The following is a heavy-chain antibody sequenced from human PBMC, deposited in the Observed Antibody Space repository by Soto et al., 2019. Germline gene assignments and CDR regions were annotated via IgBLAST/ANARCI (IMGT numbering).Heavy chain of an antibody. CDR1: GFTFSSYA. CDR3: ARDLEEYYDFWSGYSS. V-gene: IGHV3-30-3*01. D-gene: IGHD3-3*01. Sequence: GGSLRLSCAASGFTFSSYAMHWVRQAPGKGLEWVAVISYDGSNKYYADSVKGRFTISRDNSKNTLYLQMNSLRAEDTAVYYCARDLEEYYDFWSGYSSWGQGTLVTVSS. CDR2: ISYDGSNK. J-gene: IGHJ5*02.